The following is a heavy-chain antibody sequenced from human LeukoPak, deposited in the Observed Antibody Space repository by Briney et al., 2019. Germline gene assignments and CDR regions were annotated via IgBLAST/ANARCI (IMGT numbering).Heavy chain of an antibody. V-gene: IGHV4-39*07. Sequence: SETLSLTCTVSGVSIGSSSYYWGWIRQPPGKGLEWIGSIFYSGSTYYNPPLKSRVTISADTSKNQFSLKLSSVTAADTAVYYCARGNSLWFGDAFDIWGQGTMVTVSS. D-gene: IGHD3-10*01. CDR1: GVSIGSSSYY. CDR2: IFYSGST. CDR3: ARGNSLWFGDAFDI. J-gene: IGHJ3*02.